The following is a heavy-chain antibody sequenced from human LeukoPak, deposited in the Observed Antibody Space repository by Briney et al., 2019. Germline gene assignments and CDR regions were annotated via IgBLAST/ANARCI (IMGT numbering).Heavy chain of an antibody. CDR1: GFTFTNYA. Sequence: GGSLRLSCAASGFTFTNYAMSWVRHAPGKGLEWVSLISARNGATHYADSVKGRFTISRDDSKNTLFLQMNSLRVEDTALYYCAKDLDSSGYYEDKWFDPWGQGTQVTVSS. V-gene: IGHV3-23*01. D-gene: IGHD3-22*01. J-gene: IGHJ5*02. CDR3: AKDLDSSGYYEDKWFDP. CDR2: ISARNGAT.